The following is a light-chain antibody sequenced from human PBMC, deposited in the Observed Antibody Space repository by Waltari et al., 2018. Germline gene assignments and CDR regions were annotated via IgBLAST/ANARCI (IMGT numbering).Light chain of an antibody. Sequence: QLVLTQSPSASASLGASVKLTCTLSSGHSNYAIAWPQQQPEKGPRFLMRLNRDGSPTKGDGIPDRFSGSSSGAERYLTISSLQSEDEADYYCQTWATGIRVFGGGTKLTVL. V-gene: IGLV4-69*01. CDR3: QTWATGIRV. CDR1: SGHSNYA. J-gene: IGLJ3*02. CDR2: LNRDGSP.